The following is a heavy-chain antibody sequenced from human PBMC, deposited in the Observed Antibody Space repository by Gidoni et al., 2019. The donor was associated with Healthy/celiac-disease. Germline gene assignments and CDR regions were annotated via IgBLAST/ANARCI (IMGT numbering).Heavy chain of an antibody. J-gene: IGHJ4*02. D-gene: IGHD3-10*01. CDR3: ARADMVRGVITFDY. CDR1: GGSISSYY. V-gene: IGHV4-59*01. Sequence: QVQLQESGPGLVKPSETLSLTGTGSGGSISSYYWSWIRQPPGKGLEWIGYIYYSGSTNYNPSLKSRVTISVDTSKNQFSLKLSSVTAADTAVYYCARADMVRGVITFDYWGQGTLVTVSS. CDR2: IYYSGST.